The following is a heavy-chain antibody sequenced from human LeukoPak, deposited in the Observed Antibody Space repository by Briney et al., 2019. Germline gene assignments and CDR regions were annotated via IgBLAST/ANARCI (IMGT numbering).Heavy chain of an antibody. CDR2: IYYSGST. V-gene: IGHV4-39*07. Sequence: PSETQSLTCTVSGGSISSYYWGWICQPPGKGLEWIGSIYYSGSTYYNPSLKSRVTISVDTSKNQFSLKLSSVTAADTAVYYCARVAHHGGNSLDYWGQGTLVTVSS. CDR3: ARVAHHGGNSLDY. CDR1: GGSISSYY. J-gene: IGHJ4*02. D-gene: IGHD4-23*01.